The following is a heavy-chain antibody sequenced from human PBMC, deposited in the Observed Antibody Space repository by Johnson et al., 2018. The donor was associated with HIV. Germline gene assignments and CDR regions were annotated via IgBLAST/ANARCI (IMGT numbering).Heavy chain of an antibody. V-gene: IGHV3-30*04. CDR1: GFTFSSFA. Sequence: QVQLVESGGGVVRPGRSLRLSCAASGFTFSSFAMHWVRQAPGKGLEWVAVISYDGSDKSYADSVKGRFTISRDNSKNTLYLKMNSLRAEETAVYYCAKVSQQQLGAFDIWCQWTMVTVSS. CDR2: ISYDGSDK. D-gene: IGHD6-6*01. CDR3: AKVSQQQLGAFDI. J-gene: IGHJ3*02.